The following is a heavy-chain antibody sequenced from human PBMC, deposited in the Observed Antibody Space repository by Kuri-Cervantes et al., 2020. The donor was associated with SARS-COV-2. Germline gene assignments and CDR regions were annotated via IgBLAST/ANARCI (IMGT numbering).Heavy chain of an antibody. J-gene: IGHJ4*02. CDR3: ARDQTRSGWTFLFDY. D-gene: IGHD6-19*01. Sequence: SVKVSCKASGYTFSAYYIHWIRQAPGQGLEWMGGIIPIFGTANYAQKFQGRVTITADESTSTAYMELSSLRSEDTAVYYCARDQTRSGWTFLFDYWGQGTLVTVSS. CDR1: GYTFSAYY. V-gene: IGHV1-69*13. CDR2: IIPIFGTA.